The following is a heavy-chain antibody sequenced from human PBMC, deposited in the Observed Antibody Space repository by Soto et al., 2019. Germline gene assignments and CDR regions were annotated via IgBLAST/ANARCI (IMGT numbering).Heavy chain of an antibody. V-gene: IGHV3-30*18. J-gene: IGHJ6*02. Sequence: GGSLRLSCAASGFTCSSYGMHWVRQAQGKGLEWVAVISYDGSNNYYADSVKGRFTLSRDNSKNTLYLQMNSLRAEDTAVYDCAKVGQYSISWDHGMDVWGEGTTVTVAS. CDR1: GFTCSSYG. CDR2: ISYDGSNN. D-gene: IGHD6-13*01. CDR3: AKVGQYSISWDHGMDV.